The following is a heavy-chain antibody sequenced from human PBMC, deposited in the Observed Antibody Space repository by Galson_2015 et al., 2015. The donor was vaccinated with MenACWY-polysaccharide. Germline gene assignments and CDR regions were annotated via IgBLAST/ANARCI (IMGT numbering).Heavy chain of an antibody. Sequence: SVKVSCKASGYTFTSYDINWVRQATGQGLEWMGWMNPNSGNTGYAQKFQGRVTMTRNTSISTAYMELSSLRSEDTAVYYCARGCSGGSCYSDYYYGMDVWGQGTTVTVSS. V-gene: IGHV1-8*01. D-gene: IGHD2-15*01. CDR3: ARGCSGGSCYSDYYYGMDV. J-gene: IGHJ6*02. CDR1: GYTFTSYD. CDR2: MNPNSGNT.